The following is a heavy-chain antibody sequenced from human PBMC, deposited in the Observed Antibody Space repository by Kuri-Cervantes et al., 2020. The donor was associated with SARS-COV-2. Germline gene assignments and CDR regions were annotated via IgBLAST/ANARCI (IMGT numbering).Heavy chain of an antibody. V-gene: IGHV3-11*01. CDR3: ARTGLPGWYYYYGMDV. CDR1: GFTFSDYY. Sequence: GGSLRLSCAASGFTFSDYYMSWIRQAPGKGLEWVSYISCSGSTIYYADSVKGRFTISRDNAKNSLYLQMNSLRAEDTAVYYCARTGLPGWYYYYGMDVWGQGTTVTVSS. J-gene: IGHJ6*02. D-gene: IGHD2-15*01. CDR2: ISCSGSTI.